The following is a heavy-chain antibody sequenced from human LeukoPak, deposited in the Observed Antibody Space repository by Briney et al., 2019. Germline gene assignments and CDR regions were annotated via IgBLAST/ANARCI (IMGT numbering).Heavy chain of an antibody. J-gene: IGHJ4*02. V-gene: IGHV4-34*01. CDR2: IKHSGST. CDR3: ASARNFDY. CDR1: GGSFSGYY. Sequence: SETLSLTCAVYGGSFSGYYWSWIRQPPGKGLEWIGEIKHSGSTNYNPSLKSRVTISVDTSNNQFSLKLSSVTAADTAVYYCASARNFDYWGQGTLVTVSS.